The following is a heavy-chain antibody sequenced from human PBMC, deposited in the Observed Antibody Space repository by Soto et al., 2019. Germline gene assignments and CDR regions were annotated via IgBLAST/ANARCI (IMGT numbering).Heavy chain of an antibody. Sequence: QVQLVESGGGVVQPGRSLRLSCAASGFTFSSYGMHWVRQAPGKGLEWVAVIWYDGSNKYYADSVKGRFTISRDNSKNTLYLQMNSLRAEDTAVYYCARGGIADRPFSSVYYYYGMDVWGQGTTVTVSS. D-gene: IGHD6-6*01. CDR3: ARGGIADRPFSSVYYYYGMDV. CDR2: IWYDGSNK. J-gene: IGHJ6*02. CDR1: GFTFSSYG. V-gene: IGHV3-33*01.